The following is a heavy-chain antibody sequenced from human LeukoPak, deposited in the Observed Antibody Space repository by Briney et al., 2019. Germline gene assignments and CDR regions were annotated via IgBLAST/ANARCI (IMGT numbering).Heavy chain of an antibody. CDR2: ISSSSSTT. Sequence: QPGGSLRLSCAAFGFTVSSYSRDWVRQAPGKGRGWVSFISSSSSTTSYADSVKGRFTISRDNAKNSLYLQMNSLRAEDTAVYYCARHRGGSYSAIDYWGQGPLVTVSS. V-gene: IGHV3-48*04. J-gene: IGHJ4*02. D-gene: IGHD1-26*01. CDR3: ARHRGGSYSAIDY. CDR1: GFTVSSYS.